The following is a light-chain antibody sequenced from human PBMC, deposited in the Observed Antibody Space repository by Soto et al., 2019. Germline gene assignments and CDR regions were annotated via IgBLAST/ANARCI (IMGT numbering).Light chain of an antibody. CDR3: QQYGSSPQT. J-gene: IGKJ1*01. CDR2: GAS. V-gene: IGKV3-20*01. Sequence: EIVLTQSPGTLSLSPGERATLSCRASQSVSSSYLAWYQQKPGQAPRLLIYGASSRATGIPDRFSGSGSGTEFPLTISRLEPEDSAVYYCQQYGSSPQTFGQGTKVEIK. CDR1: QSVSSSY.